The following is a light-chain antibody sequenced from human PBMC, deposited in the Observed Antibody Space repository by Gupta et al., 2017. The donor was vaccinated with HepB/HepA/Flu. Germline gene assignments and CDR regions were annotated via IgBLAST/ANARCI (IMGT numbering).Light chain of an antibody. J-gene: IGKJ2*01. CDR1: QTITSY. V-gene: IGKV1-39*01. Sequence: DIQMTQSPSSLSASVGDRVTITCRASQTITSYLNWYQQKPGKATKLLIYDASTLQSGVPSRFSGSGSGTDFTLTISSLQPEDFATYYCQQSYSKTFGQGTKVEIK. CDR3: QQSYSKT. CDR2: DAS.